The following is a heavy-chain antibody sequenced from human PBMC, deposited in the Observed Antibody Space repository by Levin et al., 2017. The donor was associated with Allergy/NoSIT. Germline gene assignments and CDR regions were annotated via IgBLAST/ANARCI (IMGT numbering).Heavy chain of an antibody. CDR3: ARDRGGGSYGDFDY. V-gene: IGHV1-18*01. Sequence: GESLKISCKTSGYTFTTYGISWVRQAPGQGLEWMGWISAYNGNTDYAQSLQGRVTLTTDTSTSTAYMELTSLTSDDTAVYYCARDRGGGSYGDFDYWGQGTLVAVSS. D-gene: IGHD1-26*01. J-gene: IGHJ4*02. CDR2: ISAYNGNT. CDR1: GYTFTTYG.